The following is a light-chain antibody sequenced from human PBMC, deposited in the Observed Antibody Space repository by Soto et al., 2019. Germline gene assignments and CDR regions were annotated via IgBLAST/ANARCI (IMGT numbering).Light chain of an antibody. V-gene: IGLV2-23*01. CDR3: CSYAGSSTWV. CDR1: NSDIGTYNL. J-gene: IGLJ3*02. CDR2: EDS. Sequence: QSALTQPASVSGSPGQSITISCTGTNSDIGTYNLVSWYQHHPGKAPKLIIHEDSKRPSGVSYRFSGSKSGNTASLTLSGLQAEDEADYYCCSYAGSSTWVFGEGTKLTVL.